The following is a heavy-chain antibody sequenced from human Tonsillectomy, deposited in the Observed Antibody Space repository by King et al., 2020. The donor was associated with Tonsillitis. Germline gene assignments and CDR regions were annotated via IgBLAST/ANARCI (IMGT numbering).Heavy chain of an antibody. V-gene: IGHV3-74*01. CDR1: GFAFSTYW. J-gene: IGHJ4*02. CDR3: AREFWGAGDY. CDR2: ISPDVTYI. Sequence: VQLVESGGGLIQPGGSLRVSCAASGFAFSTYWMFWVRQGPGKGLEWVSRISPDVTYIRYADSVMGRFTISRDNAKNTLFLQLSSLRVEDTAVYYCAREFWGAGDYWGQGTQVIVSS. D-gene: IGHD3-16*01.